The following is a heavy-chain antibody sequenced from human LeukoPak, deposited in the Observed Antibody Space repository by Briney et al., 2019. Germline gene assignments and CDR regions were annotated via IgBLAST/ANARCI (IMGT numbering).Heavy chain of an antibody. CDR2: ISPSGGST. CDR1: GYTFTSYY. D-gene: IGHD3-22*01. J-gene: IGHJ4*02. CDR3: ANSPFRDSYDRSGYFSHRSYYFDY. V-gene: IGHV1-46*01. Sequence: ASVKVSCKASGYTFTSYYMHWVRQAPGQGPEWMGVISPSGGSTTYAQKFQGRVTITADESTSTAYMELSGLRSEDTAVYYCANSPFRDSYDRSGYFSHRSYYFDYWGQGTLVTVSS.